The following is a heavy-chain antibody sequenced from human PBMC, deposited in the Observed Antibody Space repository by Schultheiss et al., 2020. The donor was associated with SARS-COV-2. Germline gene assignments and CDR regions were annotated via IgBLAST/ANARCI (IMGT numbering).Heavy chain of an antibody. Sequence: GGSLRLSCAASGFTVSSNYMSWVRQAPGKGLEWVSYISSSSYTNYADSVKGRFTVSRDNAKNSLYLQMNSLRAEDTAVYYCARTTIAVALYYFDYWGQGTLVTVSS. CDR2: ISSSSYT. CDR1: GFTVSSNY. D-gene: IGHD6-19*01. V-gene: IGHV3-11*06. J-gene: IGHJ4*02. CDR3: ARTTIAVALYYFDY.